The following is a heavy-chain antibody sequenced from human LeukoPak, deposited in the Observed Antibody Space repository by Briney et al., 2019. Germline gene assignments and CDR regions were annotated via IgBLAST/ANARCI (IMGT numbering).Heavy chain of an antibody. D-gene: IGHD2-8*01. CDR3: ARAEDYCTNGVCYRTGVNWFDP. CDR1: GGSFSGYY. J-gene: IGHJ5*02. CDR2: INHSGST. Sequence: PSETLSLTCAVYGGSFSGYYWSWIRQPPGKGLEWIGEINHSGSTNYNPSLKSRVTISADTSKNQFSLKLSSVTAADTVVYYCARAEDYCTNGVCYRTGVNWFDPWGQGTLVTVSS. V-gene: IGHV4-34*01.